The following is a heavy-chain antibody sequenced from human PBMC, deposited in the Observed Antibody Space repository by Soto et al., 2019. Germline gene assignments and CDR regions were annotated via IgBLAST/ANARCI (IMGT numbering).Heavy chain of an antibody. V-gene: IGHV1-46*01. CDR3: ARGGHVVVVTAALDY. J-gene: IGHJ4*02. D-gene: IGHD2-21*02. CDR2: VNPSGGHT. Sequence: QVQLMQSGAEVKKPGASVKVSCKASGDTFTDYYIHWVRQAPGQGLEWMGTVNPSGGHTTYAQHFLGRVTXTXXXSXXTLYMEQTSLTSDDTAIYYCARGGHVVVVTAALDYWGQGTLVTVSS. CDR1: GDTFTDYY.